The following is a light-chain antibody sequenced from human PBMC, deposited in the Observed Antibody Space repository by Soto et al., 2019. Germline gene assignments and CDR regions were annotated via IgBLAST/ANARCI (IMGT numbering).Light chain of an antibody. J-gene: IGKJ4*01. CDR1: QGIRSF. Sequence: DLQLTQSPSFLSASIGDRVTITCRASQGIRSFLAWYQQKPGKAPNLLISGASILRTGVPSRFSGSGSGAEFTLTISSLQPDDFATYSCQHLNTYPLTFGGGTKVEI. CDR3: QHLNTYPLT. CDR2: GAS. V-gene: IGKV1-9*01.